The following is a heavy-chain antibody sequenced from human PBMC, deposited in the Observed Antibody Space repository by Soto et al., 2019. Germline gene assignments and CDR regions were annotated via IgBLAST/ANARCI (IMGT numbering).Heavy chain of an antibody. Sequence: QVQLVQSGAEVKKPGSSVEVSCTTSGGTISSFAIHWVRQAPGQGLEWMGGIIPFDGTTNYAEKFQGRVTITADASTSTAYMDLSSLRSDDTAVYYGARSFTKSRRGGVAFDYWGQGTLLTVSP. V-gene: IGHV1-69*01. CDR1: GGTISSFA. CDR2: IIPFDGTT. CDR3: ARSFTKSRRGGVAFDY. D-gene: IGHD3-3*01. J-gene: IGHJ4*02.